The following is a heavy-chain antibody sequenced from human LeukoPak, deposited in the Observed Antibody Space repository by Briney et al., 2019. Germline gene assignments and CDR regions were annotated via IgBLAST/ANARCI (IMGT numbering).Heavy chain of an antibody. CDR2: IQQDGSEK. J-gene: IGHJ4*02. CDR1: GFTFSDYW. V-gene: IGHV3-7*04. Sequence: PGESLRLSCAASGFTFSDYWMSWVRQAPGKGLEWVANIQQDGSEKYYVDSVKGRFTISRDNAKKSLFLQVSSLRGEDTAVYYCARDRGFSYGIDFWGQGTLVTV. CDR3: ARDRGFSYGIDF. D-gene: IGHD5-18*01.